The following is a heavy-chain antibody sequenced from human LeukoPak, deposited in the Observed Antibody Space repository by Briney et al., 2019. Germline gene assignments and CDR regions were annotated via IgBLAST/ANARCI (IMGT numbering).Heavy chain of an antibody. CDR2: IYYSGST. V-gene: IGHV4-31*03. Sequence: SQTLSLTCTVSGGSISSGGYYWSWIRQHPGKGLEWIGYIYYSGSTYYNPSLKSRVTISVDTSKNQFSLKLSSVTAADTAVYYWARDPLIAVAGTSAWGQGNLVTVSS. D-gene: IGHD6-19*01. CDR3: ARDPLIAVAGTSA. J-gene: IGHJ5*02. CDR1: GGSISSGGYY.